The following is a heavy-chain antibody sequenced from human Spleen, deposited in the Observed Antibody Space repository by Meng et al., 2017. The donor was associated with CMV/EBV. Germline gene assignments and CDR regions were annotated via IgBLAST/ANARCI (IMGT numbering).Heavy chain of an antibody. V-gene: IGHV3-30*04. CDR2: ISLDGKIS. CDR3: AKDYGGSDWSGPVDY. D-gene: IGHD6-19*01. CDR1: GFIFKIYP. J-gene: IGHJ4*02. Sequence: GESLKISCAASGFIFKIYPMHWVRQAPGKGLEWVAVISLDGKISYYADSVKGRFTISRDNSKNTLYLQMNSLRAEDTAVYYCAKDYGGSDWSGPVDYWGQGTLVTVSS.